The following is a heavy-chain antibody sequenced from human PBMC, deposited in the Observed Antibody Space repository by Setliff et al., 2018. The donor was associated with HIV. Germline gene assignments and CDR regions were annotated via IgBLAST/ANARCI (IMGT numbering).Heavy chain of an antibody. J-gene: IGHJ4*02. CDR1: GFTFNSYW. V-gene: IGHV3-74*01. CDR2: VNNDGTDT. CDR3: ATFADGPDS. Sequence: GGSLRLSCVASGFTFNSYWMYWVRQAPGKGLVCVSRVNNDGTDTIYADSVKGRFTISRDNAKSTVYLQMGSLSADDTALYYCATFADGPDSWGQGTLVTVSS. D-gene: IGHD3-3*01.